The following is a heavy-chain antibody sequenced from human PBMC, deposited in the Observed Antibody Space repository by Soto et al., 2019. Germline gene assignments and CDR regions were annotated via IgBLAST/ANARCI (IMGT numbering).Heavy chain of an antibody. CDR1: GGTFSSYT. Sequence: QVQLVQSGAEVKKPGSSVKVSCKASGGTFSSYTISWVRQAPGQGLEWMGRIIPILGIANYAQKFQGRVTITADKPTSTAYMELSSLRSEDTAVYYCASGDDIYYLDYWGQGTLVTVSS. CDR2: IIPILGIA. CDR3: ASGDDIYYLDY. V-gene: IGHV1-69*02. J-gene: IGHJ4*02. D-gene: IGHD2-21*02.